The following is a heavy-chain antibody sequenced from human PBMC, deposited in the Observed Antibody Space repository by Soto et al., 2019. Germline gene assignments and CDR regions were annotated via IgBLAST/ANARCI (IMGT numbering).Heavy chain of an antibody. D-gene: IGHD3-9*01. CDR2: IYYSGST. Sequence: KPSETLSLTCTVSGGSISSGGYYWSWIRQHPGKGLEWIGYIYYSGSTYYNPSLKSRVTISVDTSKNQFSLKLSSVTAADTAVYYCARAPVLRYFDWSPIDYCGQGTLLTVSS. CDR1: GGSISSGGYY. J-gene: IGHJ4*02. CDR3: ARAPVLRYFDWSPIDY. V-gene: IGHV4-31*03.